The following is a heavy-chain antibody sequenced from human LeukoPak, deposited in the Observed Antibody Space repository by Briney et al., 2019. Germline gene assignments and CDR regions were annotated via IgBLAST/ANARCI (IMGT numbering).Heavy chain of an antibody. Sequence: PSETLSLTCTVSGGSISSSSYYWGWIRQPPGKGLEWIGSIYYSGSTYYNPSLKSRVTISVDTSKNQFSLKLSSVTAADTAVYYCARGALSSTSIWGQGTMVTVSS. CDR2: IYYSGST. CDR3: ARGALSSTSI. D-gene: IGHD2-2*01. CDR1: GGSISSSSYY. V-gene: IGHV4-39*01. J-gene: IGHJ3*02.